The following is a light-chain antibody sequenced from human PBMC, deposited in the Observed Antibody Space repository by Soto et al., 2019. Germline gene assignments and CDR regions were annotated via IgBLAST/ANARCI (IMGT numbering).Light chain of an antibody. CDR3: QQTNSFPLT. J-gene: IGKJ3*01. Sequence: DIQMTQSPSSVSASVGDRVSITCRASQGISYWLAWYQQKPGEAPKLLISVASSLQSGVPSRFSGSGSGTDFTLTINSLQPEDFATYYGQQTNSFPLTFGPGTKVDLK. CDR2: VAS. V-gene: IGKV1-12*01. CDR1: QGISYW.